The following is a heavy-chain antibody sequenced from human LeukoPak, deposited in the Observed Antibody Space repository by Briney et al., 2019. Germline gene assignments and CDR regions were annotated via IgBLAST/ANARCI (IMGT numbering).Heavy chain of an antibody. CDR3: ARGAYDILTGYYPTYFDY. CDR1: GYTFTGYY. J-gene: IGHJ4*02. V-gene: IGHV1-2*02. CDR2: INPNSGGT. D-gene: IGHD3-9*01. Sequence: ASVKVSCKASGYTFTGYYMHWVRQAPGQGLEWMGWINPNSGGTNYAQKFQGRVTMTRDTSISTAYMELSRLRSGDTAVYYCARGAYDILTGYYPTYFDYWGQGTLVTVSS.